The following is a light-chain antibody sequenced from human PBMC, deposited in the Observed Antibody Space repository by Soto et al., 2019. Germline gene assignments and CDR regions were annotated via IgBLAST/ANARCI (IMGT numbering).Light chain of an antibody. Sequence: QSVLTQPPSSSGTPGQRVTISCSGSSSNIGSKTVNWYQQLPGTAPKLLIYDNNQRPSGVPDRFSGSKSGTSASLAISGLQSEDEADYYCAAWEGSLNVVVLGGGTKLTVL. V-gene: IGLV1-44*01. CDR3: AAWEGSLNVVV. CDR1: SSNIGSKT. CDR2: DNN. J-gene: IGLJ2*01.